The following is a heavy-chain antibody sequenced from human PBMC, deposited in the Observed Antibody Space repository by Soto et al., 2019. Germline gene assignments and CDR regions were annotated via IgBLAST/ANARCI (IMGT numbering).Heavy chain of an antibody. V-gene: IGHV3-30-3*01. D-gene: IGHD2-15*01. CDR1: GFTFSSYA. CDR3: ARGSGGKTIWLQPPSYYYYGMDV. Sequence: GGSLRLSCAASGFTFSSYAMHWVRQAPGKGLEWVAVISYDGSNKYYADSVKGRFTISRDNSKNTLYLQMNSLRAEDTAVYYCARGSGGKTIWLQPPSYYYYGMDVWGQGTTVTVSS. J-gene: IGHJ6*02. CDR2: ISYDGSNK.